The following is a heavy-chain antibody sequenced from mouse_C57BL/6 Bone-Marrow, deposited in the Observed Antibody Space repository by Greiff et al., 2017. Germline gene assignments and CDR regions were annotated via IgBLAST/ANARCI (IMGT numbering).Heavy chain of an antibody. CDR2: INPGSGGT. V-gene: IGHV1-54*01. J-gene: IGHJ4*01. Sequence: QVQLQQSGAELVRPGTSVKVSCKASGYAFTNYLIEWVKQRPGQGLEWIGVINPGSGGTNYNEKFKGKAPLTADKSSSTAYMQLSSLTSEDSAVYFCARSGPFVRITTVPHYYAMDYWGQGTSVTVSS. CDR3: ARSGPFVRITTVPHYYAMDY. D-gene: IGHD1-1*01. CDR1: GYAFTNYL.